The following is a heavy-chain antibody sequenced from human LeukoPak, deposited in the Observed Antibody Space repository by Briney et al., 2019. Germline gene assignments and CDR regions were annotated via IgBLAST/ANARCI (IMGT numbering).Heavy chain of an antibody. V-gene: IGHV4-39*01. CDR2: IYYSGST. D-gene: IGHD6-13*01. Sequence: SETLSLTCTVSGGSFSSGDYSWSWIRQPPGKGLEWIGSIYYSGSTYYNPSLKSRVTISVDTSKNQFSLKLSSVTAADTAVYYCARGGSSWSQGKYNWFDPWGQGTLVTVSS. CDR3: ARGGSSWSQGKYNWFDP. CDR1: GGSFSSGDYS. J-gene: IGHJ5*02.